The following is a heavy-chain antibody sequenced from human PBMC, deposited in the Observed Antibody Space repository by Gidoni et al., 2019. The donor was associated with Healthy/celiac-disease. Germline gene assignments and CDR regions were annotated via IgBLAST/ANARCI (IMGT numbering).Heavy chain of an antibody. Sequence: EVQLVESGGGLVKPGGSLRLSCAASGFTFSNAWMSWVRQAPGKGLEWVGRIKSKTDGGTTDYAAPVKGRFTISRDDSKNTLYLQMNSLKTEDTAVYYCTTDRPDSSGWYYYYYYGMDVWGQGTTVTVSS. CDR2: IKSKTDGGTT. CDR1: GFTFSNAW. J-gene: IGHJ6*02. V-gene: IGHV3-15*01. CDR3: TTDRPDSSGWYYYYYYGMDV. D-gene: IGHD6-19*01.